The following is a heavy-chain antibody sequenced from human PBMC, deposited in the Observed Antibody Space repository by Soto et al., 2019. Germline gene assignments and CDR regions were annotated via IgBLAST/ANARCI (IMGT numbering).Heavy chain of an antibody. CDR2: INHSGST. V-gene: IGHV4-34*01. CDR3: ARQTFTIAAASYGRSNWFDP. Sequence: SETLSLTCAVYGGSFSGYYWSWIRQPPGKGLEWIGEINHSGSTNYNPSLKSRVTISVDTSKNQFSLKLSSVTAADTAVYYCARQTFTIAAASYGRSNWFDPWGPGTLVTVSS. J-gene: IGHJ5*02. D-gene: IGHD6-25*01. CDR1: GGSFSGYY.